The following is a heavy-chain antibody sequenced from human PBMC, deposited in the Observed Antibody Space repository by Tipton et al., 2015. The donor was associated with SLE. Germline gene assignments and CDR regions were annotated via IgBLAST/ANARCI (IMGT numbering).Heavy chain of an antibody. D-gene: IGHD3-22*01. CDR2: IYYSGST. Sequence: TLSLTCTVSGGSISSSSYYWGWIRQPPGKGLEWIGSIYYSGSTYYNPSLKSRVTISVDTSKNQFSLKLSSVTAADTAVYYCARRLRGYYDSSGYHWGQGTLVTVSS. CDR1: GGSISSSSYY. J-gene: IGHJ5*02. V-gene: IGHV4-39*07. CDR3: ARRLRGYYDSSGYH.